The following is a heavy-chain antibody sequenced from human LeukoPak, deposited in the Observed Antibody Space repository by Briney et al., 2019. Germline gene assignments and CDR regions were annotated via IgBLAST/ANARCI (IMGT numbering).Heavy chain of an antibody. Sequence: GASVKVSCKASGYTFTGYYMHWVRQAPGQGLEWMGWINPNSGGTNYAQKFQGRVTMTRDTSISTAYTELSRLRSDDTAVYYCARGPPLKAFGFDSWGQGTLVTVSS. CDR2: INPNSGGT. V-gene: IGHV1-2*02. CDR1: GYTFTGYY. J-gene: IGHJ5*02. CDR3: ARGPPLKAFGFDS.